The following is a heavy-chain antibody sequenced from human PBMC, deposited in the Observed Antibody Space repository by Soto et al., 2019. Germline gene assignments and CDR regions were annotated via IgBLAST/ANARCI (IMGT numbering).Heavy chain of an antibody. Sequence: EVQLVESGGGLVQPGGSLRLSCAASGFTFSSYWMHWVRQAPGKGLVWVSRINSDGSSTSYADSVKGRFTISRDNAKNTMYLQMNSLRAEDTAVYYCARDIPARTYYDILPDAFDIWGQGTMVTVSS. V-gene: IGHV3-74*01. CDR2: INSDGSST. J-gene: IGHJ3*02. CDR1: GFTFSSYW. D-gene: IGHD3-9*01. CDR3: ARDIPARTYYDILPDAFDI.